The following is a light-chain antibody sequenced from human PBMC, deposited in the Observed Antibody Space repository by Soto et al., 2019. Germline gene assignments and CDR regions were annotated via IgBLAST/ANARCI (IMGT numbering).Light chain of an antibody. J-gene: IGKJ1*01. CDR3: QHYNSYSGA. CDR1: QTISSW. Sequence: DIQMTQSHSTLSGSVGDRVLITRGASQTISSWLAWYQQKPGKAPKLLIYKASTLKSGVPSRFSGSGSGTEFTLTISSLQPDDFATYYCQHYNSYSGAFGQGTKVDIK. V-gene: IGKV1-5*03. CDR2: KAS.